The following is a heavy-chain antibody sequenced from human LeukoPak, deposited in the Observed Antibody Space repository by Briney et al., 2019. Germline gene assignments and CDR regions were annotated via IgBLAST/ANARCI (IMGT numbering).Heavy chain of an antibody. J-gene: IGHJ3*01. Sequence: SETLSLTCTVSGDSISSYYWSWIRQPPGKGLEWIGYIYYSGSTIYNPSLKSRVNMSLDTSKNQFSLKLRAVTAPGTAVYYCARGFISTDAFDVWGQGTMVTVSS. V-gene: IGHV4-59*01. CDR2: IYYSGST. CDR3: ARGFISTDAFDV. D-gene: IGHD3-3*02. CDR1: GDSISSYY.